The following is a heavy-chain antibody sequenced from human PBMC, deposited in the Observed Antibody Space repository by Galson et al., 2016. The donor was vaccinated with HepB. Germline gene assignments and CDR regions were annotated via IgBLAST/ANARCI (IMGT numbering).Heavy chain of an antibody. CDR3: ARDPHALDF. V-gene: IGHV3-74*01. CDR2: INSDGSNS. J-gene: IGHJ4*02. Sequence: SLRLSCAASGFSLSNYWMHWARQAPGKGLVWVARINSDGSNSIYTDSVKGRFTISRDNAKNSLYLQMNNLRDEDTAVYYCARDPHALDFWGQGTLVTVSS. CDR1: GFSLSNYW.